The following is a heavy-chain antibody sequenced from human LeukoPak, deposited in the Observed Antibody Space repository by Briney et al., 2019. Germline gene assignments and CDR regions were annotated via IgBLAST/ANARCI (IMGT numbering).Heavy chain of an antibody. Sequence: SETLSLTCTVSGGSISSYYWSWIRQPPGKGLEWIGYIYYSGSTNYNPSLKSRVTISVDTSKNQFSLKLSSVTAADTAVYYCAKGLYYDSSGYYLAVGDYYYYMDVWGKGTTVTVSS. CDR3: AKGLYYDSSGYYLAVGDYYYYMDV. CDR2: IYYSGST. V-gene: IGHV4-59*01. CDR1: GGSISSYY. D-gene: IGHD3-22*01. J-gene: IGHJ6*03.